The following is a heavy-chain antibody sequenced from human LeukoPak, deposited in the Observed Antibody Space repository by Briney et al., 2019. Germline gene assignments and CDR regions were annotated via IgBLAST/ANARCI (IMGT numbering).Heavy chain of an antibody. V-gene: IGHV4-34*01. CDR2: INHSGST. D-gene: IGHD3-9*01. J-gene: IGHJ4*02. Sequence: SETLSLTCAVYGGSFSGYYWSWIRQPPGKGLEWIGEINHSGSTNYNPSLKSRVTISVDTSKNQFSLKLSSVTAADTAVYYCARVDILTGTYYWGPGSLVTVSS. CDR3: ARVDILTGTYY. CDR1: GGSFSGYY.